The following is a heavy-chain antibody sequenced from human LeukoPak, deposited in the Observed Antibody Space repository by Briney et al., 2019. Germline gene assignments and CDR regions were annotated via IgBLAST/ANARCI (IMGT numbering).Heavy chain of an antibody. Sequence: ASVKVSCKASGYTFTGYYMHWVRQAPGQGVEWMGWINPNSGGTNYAQKFQGRVTMTRATSISTPYMELSRVRSEDTAGNSCGRGHMTTVALGYWGQGTLVTVSS. D-gene: IGHD4-11*01. CDR2: INPNSGGT. J-gene: IGHJ4*02. CDR3: GRGHMTTVALGY. V-gene: IGHV1-2*02. CDR1: GYTFTGYY.